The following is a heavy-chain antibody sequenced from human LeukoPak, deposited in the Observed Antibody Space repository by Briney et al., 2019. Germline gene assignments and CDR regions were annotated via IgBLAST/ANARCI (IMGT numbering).Heavy chain of an antibody. V-gene: IGHV4-59*01. CDR3: ARDRGYSYGFDY. J-gene: IGHJ4*02. D-gene: IGHD5-18*01. CDR2: IYYSGST. CDR1: GGSISSYY. Sequence: PSETLSLTCTVSGGSISSYYWSWIRQPPGKGLEWIGYIYYSGSTNYNPSLKSRVTISVDTSKNQFSLKLSSVTAADTAVYYCARDRGYSYGFDYWGQGTLVTVSS.